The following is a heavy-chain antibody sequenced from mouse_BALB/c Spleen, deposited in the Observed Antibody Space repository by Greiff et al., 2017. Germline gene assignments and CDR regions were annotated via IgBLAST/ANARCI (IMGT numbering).Heavy chain of an antibody. D-gene: IGHD2-4*01. Sequence: QVQLQQSGAELAKPGASVKMSCKASGYTFTSYWMHWVKQRPGQGLEWIGYINPSTGYTEYNQKFKDKATLTADKSSSTAYMQLSSLTSEDSAVYYCARSGDYDYDEGYWGQGTTLTVSS. CDR2: INPSTGYT. V-gene: IGHV1-7*01. CDR3: ARSGDYDYDEGY. J-gene: IGHJ2*01. CDR1: GYTFTSYW.